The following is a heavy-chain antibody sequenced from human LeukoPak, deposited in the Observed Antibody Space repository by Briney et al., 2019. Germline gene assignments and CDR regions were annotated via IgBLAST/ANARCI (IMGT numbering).Heavy chain of an antibody. V-gene: IGHV3-11*01. CDR3: ARAMARGVKNWFDP. CDR1: GFTFSDYY. J-gene: IGHJ5*02. CDR2: ISSSGSTI. Sequence: GGSLRLSCAASGFTFSDYYMSWIRQAPGKGLEWVSYISSSGSTIYYADSVKGRFTISRDNAKNSLYLQMNSLRAEDTAVYYCARAMARGVKNWFDPWGQGTLVTVSS. D-gene: IGHD3-10*01.